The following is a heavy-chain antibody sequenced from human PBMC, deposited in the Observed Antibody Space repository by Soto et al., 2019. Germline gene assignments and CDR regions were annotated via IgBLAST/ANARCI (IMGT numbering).Heavy chain of an antibody. Sequence: LRLSCAASGFTFSAYSINWVRQAPGKGLDWVSSISSTSSVIFYAESVRGRFTISRDNAKNSLYLQMNGLRAEDTAVYYCVRGGSGATSADLFDAWGQGTLVTVS. V-gene: IGHV3-21*01. CDR3: VRGGSGATSADLFDA. CDR1: GFTFSAYS. D-gene: IGHD3-10*01. J-gene: IGHJ3*01. CDR2: ISSTSSVI.